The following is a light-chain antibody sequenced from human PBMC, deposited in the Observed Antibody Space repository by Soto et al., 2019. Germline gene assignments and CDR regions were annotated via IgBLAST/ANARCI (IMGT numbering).Light chain of an antibody. V-gene: IGKV3D-20*02. CDR3: QQRNTWPPIT. CDR1: QTVSSNY. J-gene: IGKJ5*01. CDR2: GAS. Sequence: EIILKQSPDTLSLSKGERATLSCRASQTVSSNYLAWCQQRPGQAPRLLIYGASTRAAGIPDRFSGSGSGTDFTLTITRLEPEDSAVYYCQQRNTWPPITFGQGTLLAVK.